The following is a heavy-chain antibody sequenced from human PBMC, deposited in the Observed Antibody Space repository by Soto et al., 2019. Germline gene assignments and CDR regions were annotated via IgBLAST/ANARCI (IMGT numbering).Heavy chain of an antibody. CDR1: GFTFSTYA. V-gene: IGHV3-23*01. CDR3: ATRHLSYCSGGTCNPFDF. Sequence: GGSLRLSCAASGFTFSTYAMNWVRQAPGKGLEWVSTIGVSGDSTYFADSVRGRFTISRDNSKNTVYLQMNSLRADDTAMYYCATRHLSYCSGGTCNPFDFWGQGTLVTVSS. D-gene: IGHD2-15*01. CDR2: IGVSGDST. J-gene: IGHJ4*02.